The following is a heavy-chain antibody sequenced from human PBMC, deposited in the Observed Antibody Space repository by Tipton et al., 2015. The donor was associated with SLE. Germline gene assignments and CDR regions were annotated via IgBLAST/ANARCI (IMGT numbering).Heavy chain of an antibody. D-gene: IGHD5-18*01. CDR2: IIPIFGTA. CDR1: GGTFSSYA. CDR3: ARVSGYSYAKGYYMDV. V-gene: IGHV1-69*05. Sequence: QSGAEVKKPGSSVKVSCKASGGTFSSYAISWVRQAPGQGLEWMGGIIPIFGTANYAQKFQGRVTITTDESTSTAYTELSSLRSEDTAVYYCARVSGYSYAKGYYMDVWGKGTTVTVSS. J-gene: IGHJ6*03.